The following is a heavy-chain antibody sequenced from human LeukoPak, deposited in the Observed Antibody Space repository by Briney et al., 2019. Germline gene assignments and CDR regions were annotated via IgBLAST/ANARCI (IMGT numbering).Heavy chain of an antibody. J-gene: IGHJ6*03. V-gene: IGHV4-38-2*02. Sequence: SETLSLTCTVSGYSISSGYYWGWIRQPPGKGLEWIGSIYHSGSTYYNPSLKSRVTISVDTSKNQFSLKLSSVTAADTAVYYCARSRKRDYGDYRYYYMDVWGKGTTVTVSS. CDR1: GYSISSGYY. D-gene: IGHD4-17*01. CDR3: ARSRKRDYGDYRYYYMDV. CDR2: IYHSGST.